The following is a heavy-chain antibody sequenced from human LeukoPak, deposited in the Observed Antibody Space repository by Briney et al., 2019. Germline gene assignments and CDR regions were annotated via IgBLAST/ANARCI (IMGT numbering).Heavy chain of an antibody. CDR3: ARVSSSSGHYYYMDV. D-gene: IGHD6-6*01. V-gene: IGHV3-21*01. CDR1: GFTFSSYS. CDR2: ISSSSSYI. Sequence: GGSLRLSCAASGFTFSSYSMNWVRQAPGKGLEWVSSISSSSSYIYYADSVKGRFTISRDNAKNSLYLQMNSLRAEDTAVYYCARVSSSSGHYYYMDVWGKGTTVAVSS. J-gene: IGHJ6*03.